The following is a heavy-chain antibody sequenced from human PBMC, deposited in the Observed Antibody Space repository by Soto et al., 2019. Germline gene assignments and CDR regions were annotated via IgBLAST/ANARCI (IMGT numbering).Heavy chain of an antibody. CDR1: GYTFPGYY. Sequence: ASVKVSCKASGYTFPGYYIHWVRQAPGQGLEWMGWINPNSGGTNYGQKFQGWVTMTRDTSISTAYMELSRLRSDDTAVYYCARGSWELLGEGVDAFDIWGQGTMVSVSS. CDR3: ARGSWELLGEGVDAFDI. D-gene: IGHD1-26*01. J-gene: IGHJ3*02. V-gene: IGHV1-2*04. CDR2: INPNSGGT.